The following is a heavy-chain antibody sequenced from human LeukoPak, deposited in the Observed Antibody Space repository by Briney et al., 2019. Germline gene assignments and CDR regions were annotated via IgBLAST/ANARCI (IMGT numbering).Heavy chain of an antibody. CDR3: AKTPTVTTTYYYIDV. V-gene: IGHV3-23*01. Sequence: PGGSLRLSCAASGFTFSSYAMSWVRQAPGKGLEWVSAISGSGSSTYYADSVKGRFTISRDNSKNTLYLQMNSLRAEDTAVYYCAKTPTVTTTYYYIDVWGKGTTVTVSS. J-gene: IGHJ6*03. CDR2: ISGSGSST. CDR1: GFTFSSYA. D-gene: IGHD4-17*01.